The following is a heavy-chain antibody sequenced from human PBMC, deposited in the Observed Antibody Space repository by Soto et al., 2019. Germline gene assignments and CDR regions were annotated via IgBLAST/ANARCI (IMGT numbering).Heavy chain of an antibody. D-gene: IGHD3-22*01. CDR1: NSSVRSGGFY. CDR2: IYYSGTA. V-gene: IGHV4-31*03. Sequence: QVQLHESGPGLVRPSQTLSLRCNVSNSSVRSGGFYWSWIRQSPGKGLLWIGHIYYSGTASYNTSLKSRVSISVATSKNLVSLEMTSLTAADTAIYYCASIQTYYYDRSAYSWGQGTLVTV. J-gene: IGHJ4*02. CDR3: ASIQTYYYDRSAYS.